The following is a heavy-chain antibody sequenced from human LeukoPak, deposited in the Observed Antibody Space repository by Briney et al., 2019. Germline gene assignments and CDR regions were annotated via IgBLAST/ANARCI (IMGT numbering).Heavy chain of an antibody. CDR1: GGSISNYY. Sequence: SSETLSLTCTVSGGSISNYYWSWIRQPPGKGLEWIGYIYTSGSTNYNPSLKSRVTISVDTSKNQFSLKLSSVTAADTAVYYCARGATVVTLVFAFDIWGQGTMVTVSS. CDR3: ARGATVVTLVFAFDI. CDR2: IYTSGST. D-gene: IGHD4-23*01. J-gene: IGHJ3*02. V-gene: IGHV4-4*08.